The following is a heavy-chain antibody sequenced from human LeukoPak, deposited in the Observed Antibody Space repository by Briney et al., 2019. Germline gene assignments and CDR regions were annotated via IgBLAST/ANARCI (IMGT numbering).Heavy chain of an antibody. CDR2: ISSSSSYI. CDR3: ARARGQQLFPFDY. CDR1: GFTFSSYT. Sequence: AGGSLRLSCAASGFTFSSYTLNWVRQAPGKGLEWVSSISSSSSYIYYADSVKGRFTISRDNAKNSLYLQMNSLRAEDTAVYYCARARGQQLFPFDYWGQGTLVTVSS. D-gene: IGHD6-13*01. V-gene: IGHV3-21*01. J-gene: IGHJ4*02.